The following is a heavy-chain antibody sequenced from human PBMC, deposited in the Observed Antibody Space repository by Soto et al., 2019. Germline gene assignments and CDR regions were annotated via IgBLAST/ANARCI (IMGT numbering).Heavy chain of an antibody. V-gene: IGHV4-59*11. J-gene: IGHJ3*02. Sequence: PSETLSLTCTVSRGSINSHYWSWIRQSPGKGLEYIGYISYSGSTNYNPSLKSRVTMSVDTSKNQFSLKLSSVTAADTAVYYCARRHGYAFDIWGQGTMVTVSS. CDR1: RGSINSHY. CDR2: ISYSGST. CDR3: ARRHGYAFDI.